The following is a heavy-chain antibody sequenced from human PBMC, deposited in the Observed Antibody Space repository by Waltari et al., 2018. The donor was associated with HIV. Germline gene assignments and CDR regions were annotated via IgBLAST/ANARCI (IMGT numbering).Heavy chain of an antibody. Sequence: QVQLVQSGAEVREPGASVRLSCRASGYTFTSYYINWVRQAPGKGLEWMGIINPTTGTTNYGQNFQGRVTMTGDTSTSTVYMELRSLTSEDTAVYYCARDGPNIVVVTVRTTDGFDIWGQGTMVIVSS. CDR2: INPTTGTT. J-gene: IGHJ3*02. CDR3: ARDGPNIVVVTVRTTDGFDI. V-gene: IGHV1-46*01. CDR1: GYTFTSYY. D-gene: IGHD2-21*02.